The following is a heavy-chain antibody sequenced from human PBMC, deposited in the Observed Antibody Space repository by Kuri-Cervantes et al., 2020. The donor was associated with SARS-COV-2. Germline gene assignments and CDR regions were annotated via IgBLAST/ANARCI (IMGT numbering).Heavy chain of an antibody. Sequence: SRKGSGYSLTSYWIRWVRQMPGKGLGGMGRIDPRDSYNTYSPSFHGHVTISADKSLNTAYLQWSSLKDSDTAMYYCARLYCNNASCTFYYCYGLDVWGQGTTVTVSS. D-gene: IGHD2-8*01. CDR3: ARLYCNNASCTFYYCYGLDV. V-gene: IGHV5-10-1*01. J-gene: IGHJ6*02. CDR1: GYSLTSYW. CDR2: IDPRDSYN.